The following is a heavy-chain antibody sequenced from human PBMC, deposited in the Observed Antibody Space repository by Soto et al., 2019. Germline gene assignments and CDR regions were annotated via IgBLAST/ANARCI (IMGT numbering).Heavy chain of an antibody. Sequence: ASVKVSCKASGYTFTGYYMHWVRQAPGQGLEWMGWINPNSGGTNYAQKFQGWVTMTRDTSISTAYMELSRLRSDDTAVYYCARGGLSNQLPLITLPGPLDYWGQGTLVTVSS. D-gene: IGHD2-2*01. J-gene: IGHJ4*02. CDR1: GYTFTGYY. V-gene: IGHV1-2*04. CDR2: INPNSGGT. CDR3: ARGGLSNQLPLITLPGPLDY.